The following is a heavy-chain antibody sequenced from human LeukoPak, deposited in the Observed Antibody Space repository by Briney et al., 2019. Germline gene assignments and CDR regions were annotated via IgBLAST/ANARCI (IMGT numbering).Heavy chain of an antibody. V-gene: IGHV3-33*01. CDR3: ARDIHPLRYFDWPGVPLDY. CDR2: IWYDGSNK. Sequence: PGRSLRLSCAASGFTFSSYGMHWVRQAPGKGLEWVAVIWYDGSNKYYADSVKGRFTISRDNSKNTLYLQMNSLRAEGTAVYYCARDIHPLRYFDWPGVPLDYWGQGTLVTVSS. D-gene: IGHD3-9*01. CDR1: GFTFSSYG. J-gene: IGHJ4*02.